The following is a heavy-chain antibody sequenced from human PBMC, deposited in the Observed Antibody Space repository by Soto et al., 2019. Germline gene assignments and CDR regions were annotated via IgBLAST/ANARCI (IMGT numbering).Heavy chain of an antibody. J-gene: IGHJ4*02. Sequence: PSETLSLTCTVSGVSISSYSWSWIRQSPGKGLEWIGYIYYSGSTNYSPSLKSRVTISADTSKSQVSLKLTSMTAADTAVYYCARRYGPAKYYFDYWGQGILVTVSS. CDR2: IYYSGST. D-gene: IGHD2-15*01. CDR3: ARRYGPAKYYFDY. CDR1: GVSISSYS. V-gene: IGHV4-59*08.